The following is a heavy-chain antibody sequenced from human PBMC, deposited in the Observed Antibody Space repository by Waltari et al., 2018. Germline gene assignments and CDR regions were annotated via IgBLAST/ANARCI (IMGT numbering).Heavy chain of an antibody. V-gene: IGHV4-39*01. CDR2: IYYSGST. D-gene: IGHD6-19*01. CDR1: GGSISISSYY. CDR3: ATKRESSASGFDY. Sequence: LQLQESGPGLVKPSEPLSFTCTVSGGSISISSYYWGWIRQPPGKGLEWIGSIYYSGSTYYNPSLKSRVTISVDTSKNQFSLKLSSVTAADTAVYYCATKRESSASGFDYWGQGTLVTVSS. J-gene: IGHJ4*02.